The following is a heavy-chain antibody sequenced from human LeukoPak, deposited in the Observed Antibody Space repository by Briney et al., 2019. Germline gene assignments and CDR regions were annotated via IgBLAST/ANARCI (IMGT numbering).Heavy chain of an antibody. V-gene: IGHV1-46*01. CDR2: IKSGDSTT. J-gene: IGHJ6*02. CDR1: GYTFTNYY. CDR3: ATARFGESRSMDV. D-gene: IGHD3-10*01. Sequence: GASVKFSCKASGYTFTNYYIHWVRQAPGQGLEWMGIIKSGDSTTSYAQKFQGRVTMTEDTSTDTAYMELSSLRSEDTAVYYCATARFGESRSMDVWGQGTTVTVSS.